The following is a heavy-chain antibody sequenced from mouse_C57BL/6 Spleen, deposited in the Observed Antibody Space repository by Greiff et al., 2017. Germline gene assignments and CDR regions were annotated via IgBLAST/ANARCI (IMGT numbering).Heavy chain of an antibody. Sequence: EVQLQQSGPELVKPGASVKISCKASGYTFTDYYMNWVKQSHGKSLEWIGDINPNNGGTSYNQKFKGKATLTVDKSSSTAYMELSSLTSEDSAVYYCASYGFLDYWGQGTTLTVSS. J-gene: IGHJ2*01. CDR2: INPNNGGT. D-gene: IGHD2-2*01. V-gene: IGHV1-26*01. CDR1: GYTFTDYY. CDR3: ASYGFLDY.